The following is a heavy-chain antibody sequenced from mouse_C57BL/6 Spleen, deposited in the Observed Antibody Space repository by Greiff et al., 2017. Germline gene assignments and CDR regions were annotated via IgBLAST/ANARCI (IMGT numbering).Heavy chain of an antibody. CDR3: ARHEDETAQATRAAGFAY. Sequence: QVQLQQSGAELVKPGASVKLSCKASGYTFTEYTIHWVKQRSGQGLEWIGWFYPGSGSIKYNEKFKDKATLTADKSSSTVYMELSRLTSEDSAVYFWARHEDETAQATRAAGFAYWGQGTLVTVSA. CDR1: GYTFTEYT. V-gene: IGHV1-62-2*01. J-gene: IGHJ3*01. CDR2: FYPGSGSI. D-gene: IGHD3-2*02.